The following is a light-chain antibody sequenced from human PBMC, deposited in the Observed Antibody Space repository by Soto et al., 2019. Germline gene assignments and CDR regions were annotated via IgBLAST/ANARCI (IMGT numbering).Light chain of an antibody. J-gene: IGKJ3*01. CDR1: QSVSIK. V-gene: IGKV3-15*01. CDR3: QQRSNWPRFT. CDR2: DTS. Sequence: EIVMTQSPATLSVAPGESATLSCRASQSVSIKLAWYQQRPGRAPRLLIYDTSTRATGIPARFSGSGSGTEFTLTVSSLQSEDFAVYYCQQRSNWPRFTFGPGTKVGIK.